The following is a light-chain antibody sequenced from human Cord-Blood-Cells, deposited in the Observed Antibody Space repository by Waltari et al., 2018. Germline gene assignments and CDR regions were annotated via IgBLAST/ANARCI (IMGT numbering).Light chain of an antibody. Sequence: QSALTQPASVSGPPGQSITISCTGTRSDVGGSNYVPWYQQHPGKAPKLMIYDVSNRPSGVSNRFSGSKSGNTASLTISGLQAGDEADYYCSSYTSSSTVVFGGGTKLTVL. CDR2: DVS. CDR1: RSDVGGSNY. CDR3: SSYTSSSTVV. J-gene: IGLJ2*01. V-gene: IGLV2-14*01.